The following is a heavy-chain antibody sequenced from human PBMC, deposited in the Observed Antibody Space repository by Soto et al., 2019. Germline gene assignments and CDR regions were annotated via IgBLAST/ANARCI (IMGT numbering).Heavy chain of an antibody. CDR2: VYSSGTA. D-gene: IGHD1-26*01. Sequence: SETLSLTCTVSGGSISSYYWSWIRQPPGKGLEWIAYVYSSGTANYNPSLKSRLTISVDTSKNQFSLNLTSVTAADTALYYCPRYTNRGSFRYGLDVWRQGNTVTVSS. V-gene: IGHV4-59*01. J-gene: IGHJ6*02. CDR3: PRYTNRGSFRYGLDV. CDR1: GGSISSYY.